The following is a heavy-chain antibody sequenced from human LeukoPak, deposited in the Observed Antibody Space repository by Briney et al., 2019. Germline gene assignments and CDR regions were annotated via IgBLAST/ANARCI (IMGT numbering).Heavy chain of an antibody. CDR3: ARHPAPGTIDY. D-gene: IGHD1-14*01. CDR1: GFTFPKFW. J-gene: IGHJ4*02. CDR2: INSDGSEN. V-gene: IGHV3-7*01. Sequence: GGSLRLSCAASGFTFPKFWMTWVRQAPGTGLEWVASINSDGSENYYVDSVSGRFTVSRDNAKDSLYLQMHRLRAEDTAVYYCARHPAPGTIDYWGQGTLVTVSS.